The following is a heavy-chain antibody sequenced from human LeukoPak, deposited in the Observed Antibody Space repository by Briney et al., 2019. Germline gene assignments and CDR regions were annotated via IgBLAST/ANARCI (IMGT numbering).Heavy chain of an antibody. J-gene: IGHJ4*02. Sequence: GGSLRLSCAASGFTFSSYAMSWVRQAPGKGLEWVSYISGGSGTIYYADSVQGRFTISRDNAKNSLYLQMNSLRDEDTAVYYCATYSGSYYGYYFDYWGQGTLVTVSS. CDR1: GFTFSSYA. V-gene: IGHV3-48*02. CDR2: ISGGSGTI. D-gene: IGHD1-26*01. CDR3: ATYSGSYYGYYFDY.